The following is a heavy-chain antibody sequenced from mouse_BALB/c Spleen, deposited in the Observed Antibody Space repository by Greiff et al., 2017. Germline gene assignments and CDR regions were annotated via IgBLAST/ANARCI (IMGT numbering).Heavy chain of an antibody. Sequence: VKLMESGPGLVQPSQSLSITCTVSGFSLTSYGVHWVRQSPGKGLEWLGVIWSGGSTDYNAAFISRLSISKDNSKSQVFFKMNSLQANDTAIYYCARNPAYYRYFDYWGQGTTLTVSS. V-gene: IGHV2-2*02. CDR3: ARNPAYYRYFDY. J-gene: IGHJ2*01. CDR2: IWSGGST. D-gene: IGHD2-14*01. CDR1: GFSLTSYG.